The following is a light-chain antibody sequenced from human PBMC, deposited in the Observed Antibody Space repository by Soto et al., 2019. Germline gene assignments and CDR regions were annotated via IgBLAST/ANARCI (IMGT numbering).Light chain of an antibody. CDR3: QQLNSYPRT. V-gene: IGKV1-5*03. Sequence: DIQMTQAPSTLSGSVGDRVTITCRASQTISSWFPWYQQKPGKAPKLLIYKASTLKSGVPSRFSGSGSGTEFTLTINSLQPDDFATYYCQQLNSYPRTFGQGTRLEIK. CDR2: KAS. CDR1: QTISSW. J-gene: IGKJ5*01.